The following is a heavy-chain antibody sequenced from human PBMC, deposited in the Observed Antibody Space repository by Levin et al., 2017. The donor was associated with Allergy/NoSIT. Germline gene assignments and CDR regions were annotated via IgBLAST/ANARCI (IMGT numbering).Heavy chain of an antibody. J-gene: IGHJ6*02. CDR1: GFRFDDYA. CDR3: AKDRGVWQAETQYFGMDV. D-gene: IGHD3-10*01. Sequence: QTGGSLRLSCAASGFRFDDYAMHWVRQAPGKGLEWVSGISWNGFSIGYADSVKGRFTISRDSAKNSVFLQMNSLKAEDTALYYCAKDRGVWQAETQYFGMDVWGQGTTVTVSS. CDR2: ISWNGFSI. V-gene: IGHV3-9*01.